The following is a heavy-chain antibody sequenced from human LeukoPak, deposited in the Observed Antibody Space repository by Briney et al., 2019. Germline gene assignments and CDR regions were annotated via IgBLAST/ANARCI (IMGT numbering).Heavy chain of an antibody. CDR3: AKDASVAANWFDP. Sequence: PGGSLRLSCAASGFTFSSYSMNWVRQAPGKGLEWVSGFGTDGNTHYAESVRGRFDISRDTSKTAVYLQMNSLRAEDTAVYYCAKDASVAANWFDPWGQGTLVTVSS. J-gene: IGHJ5*02. V-gene: IGHV3-23*01. D-gene: IGHD6-19*01. CDR1: GFTFSSYS. CDR2: FGTDGNT.